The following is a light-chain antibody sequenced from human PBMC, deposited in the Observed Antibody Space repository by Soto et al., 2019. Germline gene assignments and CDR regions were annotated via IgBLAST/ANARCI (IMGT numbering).Light chain of an antibody. Sequence: EILMTQSPATLSASPGERATLSCRASQSVSRNLAWYQQKPGQTPRLLIYGASTRATGIPARFSGGGSGTEFTLTISSLQSKDFAVYYCQQYDNWPPYTFGQGTKLEIK. CDR1: QSVSRN. J-gene: IGKJ2*01. V-gene: IGKV3-15*01. CDR2: GAS. CDR3: QQYDNWPPYT.